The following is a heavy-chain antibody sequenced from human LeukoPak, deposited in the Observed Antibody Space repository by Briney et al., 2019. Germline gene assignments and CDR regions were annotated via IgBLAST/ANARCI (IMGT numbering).Heavy chain of an antibody. CDR1: GFTFSDYY. J-gene: IGHJ6*02. CDR3: ASPYSRIPPNYYYGMDV. CDR2: ISSSGSTI. D-gene: IGHD2-21*01. Sequence: TGGSLRLSCAASGFTFSDYYMSWIRQAPGKGLEWVSYISSSGSTIYYADSVKGRFTISRDNAKNSLYLQMNSLRAEDTAVYYCASPYSRIPPNYYYGMDVWGQGTTVTVSS. V-gene: IGHV3-11*01.